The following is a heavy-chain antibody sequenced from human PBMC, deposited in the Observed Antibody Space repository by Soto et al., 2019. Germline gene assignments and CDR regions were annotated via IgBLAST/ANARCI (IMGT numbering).Heavy chain of an antibody. CDR2: IWYDGSNK. J-gene: IGHJ4*02. V-gene: IGHV3-33*01. CDR1: GFTFSSYG. D-gene: IGHD2-2*01. Sequence: GGSLRLSCAASGFTFSSYGMHWVRQAPGKGLEWVAVIWYDGSNKYYADSVKGRFTISRDNSKNTLYLQMNSLRAEDTAVYYCARGEGVVPAALWGQGTLVTVSS. CDR3: ARGEGVVPAAL.